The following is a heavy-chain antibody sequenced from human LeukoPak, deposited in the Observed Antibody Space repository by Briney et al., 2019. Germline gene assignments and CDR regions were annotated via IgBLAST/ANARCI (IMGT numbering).Heavy chain of an antibody. D-gene: IGHD6-19*01. CDR2: IYSSGTT. Sequence: SETLSLTCTVSGGSIRNYYWTWIRQPPGKGLEWIGYIYSSGTTNYNPSLKSRVTISVDLSKNQFSLKLNSVTAADTAVYYCARDLRYSSGWSASGMDVWGKGTTVTISS. CDR3: ARDLRYSSGWSASGMDV. J-gene: IGHJ6*03. CDR1: GGSIRNYY. V-gene: IGHV4-59*01.